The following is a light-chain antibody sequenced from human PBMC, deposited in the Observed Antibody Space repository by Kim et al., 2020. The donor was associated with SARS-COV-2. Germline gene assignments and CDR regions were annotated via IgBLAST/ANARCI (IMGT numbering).Light chain of an antibody. V-gene: IGLV1-44*01. CDR3: QSFASRPSSSRV. J-gene: IGLJ3*02. CDR2: SNN. Sequence: QRVTISCSGSNSNIEPNSVNWYQQFPGTAPKIILYSNNQRPSGVPDRFSGSKSGTSASLAITGLQAEDEADYYCQSFASRPSSSRVFGGGTQLTVL. CDR1: NSNIEPNS.